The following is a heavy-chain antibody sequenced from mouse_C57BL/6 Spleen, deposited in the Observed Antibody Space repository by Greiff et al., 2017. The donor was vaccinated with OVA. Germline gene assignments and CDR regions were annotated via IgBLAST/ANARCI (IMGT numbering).Heavy chain of an antibody. CDR2: ISGGGGNT. CDR3: ANRQYYGSSFWAMDY. Sequence: EVKLMESGGGLVKPGGSLKLSCAASGFTFSSYTMSWVRQTPEKRLEWVATISGGGGNTYYPDSVKGRFTISRDNATNTPYLQLHSLRSEDPALYYCANRQYYGSSFWAMDYWGQGTSVTVSS. V-gene: IGHV5-9*01. D-gene: IGHD1-1*01. J-gene: IGHJ4*01. CDR1: GFTFSSYT.